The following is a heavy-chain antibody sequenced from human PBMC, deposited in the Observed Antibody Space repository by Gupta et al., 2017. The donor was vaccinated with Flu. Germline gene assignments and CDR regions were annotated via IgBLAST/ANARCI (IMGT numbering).Heavy chain of an antibody. CDR1: GGSISSGSYY. CDR3: AREGSGWYSVDY. Sequence: QVQLQESGPGLVKPSQTLSLTCPVSGGSISSGSYYWSWIRQPAGKGLEWIGRIYTSGSTNYNPSLKSRVTISVDTSKNQFSLKLSSVTAADTAVYYCAREGSGWYSVDYWGQGTLVTVSS. CDR2: IYTSGST. J-gene: IGHJ4*02. D-gene: IGHD6-19*01. V-gene: IGHV4-61*02.